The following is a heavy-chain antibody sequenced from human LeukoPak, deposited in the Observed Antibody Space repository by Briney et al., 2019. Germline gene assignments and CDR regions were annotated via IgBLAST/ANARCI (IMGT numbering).Heavy chain of an antibody. D-gene: IGHD4-17*01. CDR1: GGSVSSGSYY. CDR3: ARDMGAPDYGSFSVDY. Sequence: SETLSLTCTVSGGSVSSGSYYWSWIRQPPGRGLEWIAYIHYSGSAAYNPSLKSRVTISRDMSTNQFSLKMTSVTAADTAVYFCARDMGAPDYGSFSVDYWGQGTLVTVSS. CDR2: IHYSGSA. J-gene: IGHJ4*02. V-gene: IGHV4-61*01.